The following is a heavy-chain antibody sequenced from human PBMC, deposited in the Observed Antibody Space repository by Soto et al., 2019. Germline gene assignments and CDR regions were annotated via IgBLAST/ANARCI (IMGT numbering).Heavy chain of an antibody. CDR3: AKDLWTYYYDSSDPYYYGMDV. D-gene: IGHD3-22*01. CDR2: ISSSGSTI. Sequence: EVQLVESGGGLVQPGGSLRLSCAASGFTFSSYEMNWVRQAPGKGLEWVSYISSSGSTIYYADSVKGRFTISRDNAKNTLYLQMNSLRAEDTAVYYCAKDLWTYYYDSSDPYYYGMDVWGQGTTVTVSS. J-gene: IGHJ6*02. V-gene: IGHV3-48*03. CDR1: GFTFSSYE.